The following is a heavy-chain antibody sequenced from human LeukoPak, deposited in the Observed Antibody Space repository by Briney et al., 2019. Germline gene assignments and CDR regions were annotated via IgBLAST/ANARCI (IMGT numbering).Heavy chain of an antibody. J-gene: IGHJ4*02. CDR3: ARGRPHGNDY. CDR1: GFTFSSFA. D-gene: IGHD4-23*01. V-gene: IGHV3-23*01. CDR2: FDGNGPNT. Sequence: PGGSLRLSCAASGFTFSSFAMTWVRQAPGKGLEWVSGFDGNGPNTYYADSVKGRFSISRDNAKNTLYLQMNSLRVEDTAVYYCARGRPHGNDYWGQGTLVTVSS.